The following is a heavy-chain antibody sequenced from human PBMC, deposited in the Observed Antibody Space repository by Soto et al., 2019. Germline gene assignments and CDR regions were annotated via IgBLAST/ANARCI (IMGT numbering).Heavy chain of an antibody. Sequence: QVQLVESGGGVVQPGRSLRLSCAASGFTFSNYAMHWVRQAPGKGLEWVAVISYDGRSKYYADSVKGRFTISRDNSKNTLYLQMNSLGAEDTAVYYCARDVNYGDYFSYAFDMWGQGTMVTVSS. J-gene: IGHJ3*02. V-gene: IGHV3-30*04. CDR1: GFTFSNYA. CDR2: ISYDGRSK. D-gene: IGHD4-17*01. CDR3: ARDVNYGDYFSYAFDM.